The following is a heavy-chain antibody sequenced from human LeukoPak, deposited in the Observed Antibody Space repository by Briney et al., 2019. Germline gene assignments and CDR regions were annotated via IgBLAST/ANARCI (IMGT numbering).Heavy chain of an antibody. V-gene: IGHV3-53*01. CDR3: ARGGPYTGSWDFYFDY. Sequence: PGGSLRLSCAASGFTVSSHYMSWVRQAPGRGLEWVSLIYSSGSTYYADSVKGRFILSRDNSRNTLYFQMNGLRAEDTAVYYCARGGPYTGSWDFYFDYWGQGTLVTVSS. J-gene: IGHJ4*02. CDR2: IYSSGST. CDR1: GFTVSSHY. D-gene: IGHD6-13*01.